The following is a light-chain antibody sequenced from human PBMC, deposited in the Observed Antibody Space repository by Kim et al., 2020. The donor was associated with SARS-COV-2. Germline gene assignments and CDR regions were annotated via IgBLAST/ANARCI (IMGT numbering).Light chain of an antibody. Sequence: EIVMTQSPATLSVSPGERATLSCRASQSVRSNLAWYQQKPGQAPRFLMYGASTRATGIPARFSGSGSGTEFTLTISSLQSEDFAVYYCQQYNQWPLTFGGGTKVDIK. J-gene: IGKJ4*01. CDR1: QSVRSN. CDR3: QQYNQWPLT. V-gene: IGKV3-15*01. CDR2: GAS.